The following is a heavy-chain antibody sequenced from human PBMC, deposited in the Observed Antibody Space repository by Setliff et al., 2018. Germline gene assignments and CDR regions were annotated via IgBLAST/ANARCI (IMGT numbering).Heavy chain of an antibody. D-gene: IGHD6-13*01. CDR2: IKQDGSEK. CDR3: ARSPRYSSSWMSRN. V-gene: IGHV3-7*01. Sequence: GGSLRLSCAASGFTFSTYWMSWVRQAPGKGLERVANIKQDGSEKYYVDSVKGRFTTSRDNAKNSLYLQMNSLRAEDTAVYYCARSPRYSSSWMSRNWGQGTLVTVSS. J-gene: IGHJ4*02. CDR1: GFTFSTYW.